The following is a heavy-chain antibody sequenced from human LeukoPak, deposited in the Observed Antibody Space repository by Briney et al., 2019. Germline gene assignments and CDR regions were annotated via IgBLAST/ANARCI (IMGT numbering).Heavy chain of an antibody. Sequence: SVKVSCKASGGTFSSYAISWLRQAPGQGLEWMGRIIPIFGTANYAQKFQGRVTITTDESTSTAYMELSSLRSEDTAVYYCARERSFYIAVADNYYYYYMDVWGKGTTVTVSS. CDR3: ARERSFYIAVADNYYYYYMDV. D-gene: IGHD6-19*01. CDR2: IIPIFGTA. V-gene: IGHV1-69*05. J-gene: IGHJ6*03. CDR1: GGTFSSYA.